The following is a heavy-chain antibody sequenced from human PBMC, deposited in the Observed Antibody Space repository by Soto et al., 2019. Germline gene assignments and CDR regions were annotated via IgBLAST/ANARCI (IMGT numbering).Heavy chain of an antibody. J-gene: IGHJ6*02. CDR3: ASESDGRDV. CDR1: GGTFSSYT. Sequence: QVQLVQSGAEVKKPGSSVKVSCKASGGTFSSYTISWVRQAPGQGLEWMGRIIPILGIANYAQKFQGRVTXNADKSTSTADMELSSLRSEDTAVYYCASESDGRDVWGQGTTVTVS. V-gene: IGHV1-69*02. CDR2: IIPILGIA.